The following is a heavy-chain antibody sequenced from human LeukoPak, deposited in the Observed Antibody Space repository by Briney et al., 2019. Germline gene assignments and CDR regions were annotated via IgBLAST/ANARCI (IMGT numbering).Heavy chain of an antibody. Sequence: GGSLRLSCAASGFIFSDHWMTWVRQTPGKGLEWVANIKEDGSEKYYVDAVGGRFSVSRDNAKNTLYLQMNSLRAEDTAVYYCAKDRRPNNYHASGTHYWGQGTLVTVSS. V-gene: IGHV3-7*01. D-gene: IGHD3-10*01. CDR2: IKEDGSEK. CDR3: AKDRRPNNYHASGTHY. J-gene: IGHJ4*02. CDR1: GFIFSDHW.